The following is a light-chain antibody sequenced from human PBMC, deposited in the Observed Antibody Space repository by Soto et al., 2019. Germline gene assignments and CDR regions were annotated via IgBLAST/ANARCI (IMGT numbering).Light chain of an antibody. Sequence: EIVLTQSPGTLSLSPGERATLSCRASQSVSSSNLAWYQQKPGQAPRLLIYGASTRLAGIPDRFSGSGSGTDFTLTISRLGPEDFAVYYCQQYGSSPDTFGQGTKLEIK. CDR2: GAS. CDR1: QSVSSSN. J-gene: IGKJ2*01. V-gene: IGKV3-20*01. CDR3: QQYGSSPDT.